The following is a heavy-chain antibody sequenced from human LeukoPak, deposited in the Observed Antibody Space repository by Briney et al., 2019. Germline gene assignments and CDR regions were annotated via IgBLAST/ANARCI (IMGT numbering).Heavy chain of an antibody. CDR3: ARARRDSGYYKVDY. CDR2: INHSGSA. J-gene: IGHJ4*02. CDR1: GGSLSGSY. Sequence: SETLSLTCAEYGGSLSGSYWSWIRQPPGKGLEWIGEINHSGSANYNPSLKSRVTLSIDKSKNQFSLNVNSVTAADTAVYYCARARRDSGYYKVDYWGQGTLVTVSS. D-gene: IGHD3-3*01. V-gene: IGHV4-34*01.